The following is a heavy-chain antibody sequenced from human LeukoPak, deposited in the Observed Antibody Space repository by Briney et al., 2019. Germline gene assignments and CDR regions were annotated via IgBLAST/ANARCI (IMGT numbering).Heavy chain of an antibody. CDR3: AKVQSYGPGATNFDD. D-gene: IGHD5-18*01. Sequence: GGSLRLSCAASGFTFSSYWMHWVRQAPGKGLVWVSRINSDGSSTSYADSVKGRFTISRDNAKNTLYLQMNSLRAEDTAVYYCAKVQSYGPGATNFDDWGQGPLVTVSS. V-gene: IGHV3-74*01. CDR2: INSDGSST. J-gene: IGHJ4*02. CDR1: GFTFSSYW.